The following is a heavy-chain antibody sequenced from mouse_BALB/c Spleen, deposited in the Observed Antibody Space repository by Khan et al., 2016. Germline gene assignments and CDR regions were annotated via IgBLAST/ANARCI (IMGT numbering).Heavy chain of an antibody. D-gene: IGHD2-1*01. Sequence: EVKLEESGPSLVKPSQTLSLTCSVTGDSITSGYWNWIRKFPGNKLEYMGYISYSGSTYYNQSLKSRISITRDKSKNQYYLRLKSVTTEDTATYYCVSYLLNFFDYWGQGTTLTVSS. V-gene: IGHV3-8*02. J-gene: IGHJ2*01. CDR1: GDSITSGY. CDR3: VSYLLNFFDY. CDR2: ISYSGST.